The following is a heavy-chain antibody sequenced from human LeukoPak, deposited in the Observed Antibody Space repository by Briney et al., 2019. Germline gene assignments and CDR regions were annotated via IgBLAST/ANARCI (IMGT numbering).Heavy chain of an antibody. CDR1: GFIFNIYW. CDR3: AKDTLGYCSGGSCYDWFDP. Sequence: GGSLRLSCEASGFIFNIYWMHWVRQAPGKGLVWVSHINSDGTTTNYADSVKGRFTISRDNSKNTLYLQMNSLRAEDTAVYYCAKDTLGYCSGGSCYDWFDPWGQGTLVTVSS. V-gene: IGHV3-74*01. D-gene: IGHD2-15*01. CDR2: INSDGTTT. J-gene: IGHJ5*02.